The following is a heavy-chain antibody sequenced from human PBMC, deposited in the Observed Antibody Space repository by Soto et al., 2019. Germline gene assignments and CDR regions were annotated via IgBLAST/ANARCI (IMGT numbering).Heavy chain of an antibody. V-gene: IGHV1-18*01. CDR2: ISAYNGNT. J-gene: IGHJ4*02. CDR3: ARRNIGYCSSTSCYNAGGYFDY. Sequence: ASVKVSCKASGYTFTSYGISWVRQAPGQGLEWMGWISAYNGNTNYAQKLQGRVTMTTDTSTSTAYMELRSLRSDDTAVYYCARRNIGYCSSTSCYNAGGYFDYWGQGALVTVSS. CDR1: GYTFTSYG. D-gene: IGHD2-2*02.